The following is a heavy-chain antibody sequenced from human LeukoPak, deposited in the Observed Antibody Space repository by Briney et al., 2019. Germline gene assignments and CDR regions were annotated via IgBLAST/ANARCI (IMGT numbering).Heavy chain of an antibody. CDR2: INHSGST. CDR3: ARGVGGSFDI. J-gene: IGHJ3*02. CDR1: GGSLSGYY. Sequence: PSETLSLTCAVYGGSLSGYYWSWIRQPPGKGLEWIGEINHSGSTNYNPSLKSRVTISVDTSKNQFSLRLSSVTAADTAVYYCARGVGGSFDIWGQGTMVTVSS. D-gene: IGHD2-15*01. V-gene: IGHV4-34*01.